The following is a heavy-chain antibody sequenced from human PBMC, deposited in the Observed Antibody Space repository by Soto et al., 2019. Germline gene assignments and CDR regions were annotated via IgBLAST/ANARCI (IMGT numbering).Heavy chain of an antibody. CDR3: ARVIPGAEAWFDP. CDR2: ISAYTDDP. Sequence: QGQLVQSGAEVKKPGVSVKVSCTASGNTFTNFGVTWVRQAPGQGLEWMGWISAYTDDPNYAQKFQGRVTMTIDTSTSTAYLDLRSLTSDDTAVYYFARVIPGAEAWFDPWGQGTLVTVSS. D-gene: IGHD2-2*01. J-gene: IGHJ5*02. CDR1: GNTFTNFG. V-gene: IGHV1-18*01.